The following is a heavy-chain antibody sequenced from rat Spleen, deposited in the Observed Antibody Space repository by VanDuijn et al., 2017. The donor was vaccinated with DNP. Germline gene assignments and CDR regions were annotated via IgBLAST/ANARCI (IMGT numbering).Heavy chain of an antibody. CDR2: ISYDGGSS. V-gene: IGHV5-22*01. Sequence: EVQLVESGGGLVQPGRSLKLSCAASGFTFSDYYMAWVRQAPTKGLEWVAYISYDGGSSYYGDSVKGRFTISRDNAKSTLYLQMNSLRSEDMATYYCARCDNNYGYFDYWGQGVMVTVSS. CDR1: GFTFSDYY. CDR3: ARCDNNYGYFDY. D-gene: IGHD1-10*01. J-gene: IGHJ2*01.